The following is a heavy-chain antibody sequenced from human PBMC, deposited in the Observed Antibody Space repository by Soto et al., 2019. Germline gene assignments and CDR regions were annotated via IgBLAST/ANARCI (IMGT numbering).Heavy chain of an antibody. V-gene: IGHV3-23*01. Sequence: PGGSLRLSCAASGFTFSSYSMTWVRQAPGKGLGWVSAVSGGGDITNYADSVKGRFTTSRENSKNTVYLQMNSLRAEDTALYYCAKWFGRAWQYFDYWGQGILVTVSS. J-gene: IGHJ4*02. D-gene: IGHD3-16*01. CDR2: VSGGGDIT. CDR1: GFTFSSYS. CDR3: AKWFGRAWQYFDY.